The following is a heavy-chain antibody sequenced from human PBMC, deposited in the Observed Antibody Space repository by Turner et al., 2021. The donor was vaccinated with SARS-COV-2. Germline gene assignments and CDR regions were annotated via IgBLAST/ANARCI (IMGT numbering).Heavy chain of an antibody. V-gene: IGHV3-30*18. CDR3: AKAEKYSSGWSGGRSYYYYYMDV. Sequence: QVQLVESGGGVVQPGRSLRLSCASSGFTFSSYGMHWVRQAPGKGLEWVAVISYDGSNKYYAESVKGRFTISRDNSKNTLYLQMNSLRAEDTAVYYCAKAEKYSSGWSGGRSYYYYYMDVWGKGTTVTVSS. CDR2: ISYDGSNK. D-gene: IGHD6-19*01. J-gene: IGHJ6*03. CDR1: GFTFSSYG.